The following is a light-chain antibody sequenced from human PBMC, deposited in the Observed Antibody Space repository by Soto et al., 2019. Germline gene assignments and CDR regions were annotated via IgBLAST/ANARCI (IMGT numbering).Light chain of an antibody. CDR2: AAA. J-gene: IGKJ1*01. CDR1: QSIISY. Sequence: DIQITQSPSSLSASVGYRFTITCRASQSIISYLNWYQQKPGQAPKLLIYAAASLQSGVTSRFTGSGSGTDFTLTISSLQPEDFATYYCQQSYSTPRTFGQGTKVDI. V-gene: IGKV1-39*01. CDR3: QQSYSTPRT.